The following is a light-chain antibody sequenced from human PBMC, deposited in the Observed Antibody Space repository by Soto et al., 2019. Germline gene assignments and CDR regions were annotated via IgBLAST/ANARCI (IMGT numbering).Light chain of an antibody. V-gene: IGLV2-14*01. CDR3: NSYTSGGSRTVV. Sequence: QSALTQPASVSGSPGQSVTISCTGTSSDVGGYNYVSWYQQHPGKAPKLMIYEVSNRPSGVSNRFSGSKSGNTATLTLSGFEVEAEDEYYYNSYTSGGSRTVVFGRGTQLTVL. CDR2: EVS. CDR1: SSDVGGYNY. J-gene: IGLJ2*01.